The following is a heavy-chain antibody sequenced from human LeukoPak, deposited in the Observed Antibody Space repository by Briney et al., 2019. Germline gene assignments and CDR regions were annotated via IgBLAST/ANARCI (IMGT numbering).Heavy chain of an antibody. Sequence: GESLKISCKGSGYTFTTHWIGWVRQMPGKGLEWIGIIYPGDSDTRYSPSFEGQVTISADKSISTAYLQWSSLKESDTAMYYCARHVRYSDSSRYYYGSYYFDYWGQRTLLTVSS. CDR1: GYTFTTHW. V-gene: IGHV5-51*01. D-gene: IGHD3-22*01. J-gene: IGHJ4*02. CDR2: IYPGDSDT. CDR3: ARHVRYSDSSRYYYGSYYFDY.